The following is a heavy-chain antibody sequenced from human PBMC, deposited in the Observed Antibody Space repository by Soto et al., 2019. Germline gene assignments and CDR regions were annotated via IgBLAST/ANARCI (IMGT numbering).Heavy chain of an antibody. CDR1: GGTFSSYA. D-gene: IGHD3-10*01. CDR3: GRGGSNLVRGVLRTGYYGMDV. V-gene: IGHV1-69*01. Sequence: QVQLVQSGAEVKKPGSSVKVSCKASGGTFSSYAISWVRQAPGQGLEWMGGIIPIFGTTNYAQKFQDRVTITADESTTIAYMELSSLGSEDSAVYYCGRGGSNLVRGVLRTGYYGMDVWGQGTTVTGSS. CDR2: IIPIFGTT. J-gene: IGHJ6*02.